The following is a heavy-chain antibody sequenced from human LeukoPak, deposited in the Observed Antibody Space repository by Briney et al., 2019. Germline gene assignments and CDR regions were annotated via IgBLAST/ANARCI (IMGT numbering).Heavy chain of an antibody. CDR1: GYTFTSYG. CDR2: ISAYNGNT. V-gene: IGHV1-18*01. CDR3: ASPRIAAAGIYGMDV. D-gene: IGHD6-13*01. J-gene: IGHJ6*02. Sequence: ASVTVSCTASGYTFTSYGISWVRQAPGQGLEWMGWISAYNGNTNYAQKLQGRVTMNTDKSTSTAYMELRSLRSDDTAVYYCASPRIAAAGIYGMDVWGQGTTVTVSS.